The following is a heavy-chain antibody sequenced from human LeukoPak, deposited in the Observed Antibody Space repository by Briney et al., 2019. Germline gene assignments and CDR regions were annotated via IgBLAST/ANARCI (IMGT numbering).Heavy chain of an antibody. Sequence: SETLSLTCAVYGGSFSGYYWSWIRQPPGKGLEWIGSIYYSGSTYYNPSLKSRVTISVDTSKNQFSLKLSSVTAADTAVYYCARLVGSSWYHEVLLGRDYWGQGTLVTVSS. CDR3: ARLVGSSWYHEVLLGRDY. CDR2: IYYSGST. V-gene: IGHV4-34*01. CDR1: GGSFSGYY. D-gene: IGHD6-13*01. J-gene: IGHJ4*02.